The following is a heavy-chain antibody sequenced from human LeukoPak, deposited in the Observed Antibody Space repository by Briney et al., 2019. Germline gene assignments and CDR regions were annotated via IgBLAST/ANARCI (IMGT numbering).Heavy chain of an antibody. CDR3: ASGYCSSTSCRNFDY. CDR1: GGTFSSYA. CDR2: IIPILGIA. V-gene: IGHV1-69*04. J-gene: IGHJ4*02. D-gene: IGHD2-2*01. Sequence: ASVKVSCKASGGTFSSYAISWVRQAPGQGLEWMGRIIPILGIANYAQKFQGRVTITADKSTSTAYMELSSLRSEDTAVYYCASGYCSSTSCRNFDYWGQGTLVTVSS.